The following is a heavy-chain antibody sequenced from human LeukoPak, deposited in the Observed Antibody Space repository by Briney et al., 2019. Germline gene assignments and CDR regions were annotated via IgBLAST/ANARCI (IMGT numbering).Heavy chain of an antibody. CDR3: AKDRELWFGELPLDI. D-gene: IGHD3-10*01. J-gene: IGHJ3*02. CDR2: ISGSGGTT. V-gene: IGHV3-23*01. Sequence: GGSLRLSCAASGFTFGSYAMDWVRQAPGKGLEWVSAISGSGGTTYYADSVKGRFTISRDNPKNTLFLQMNSLRAEDTAVYYCAKDRELWFGELPLDIWGQGTLVTVSS. CDR1: GFTFGSYA.